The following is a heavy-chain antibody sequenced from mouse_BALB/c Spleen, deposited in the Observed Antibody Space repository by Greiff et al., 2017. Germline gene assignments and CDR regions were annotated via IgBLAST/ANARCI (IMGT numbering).Heavy chain of an antibody. CDR2: IRSKSNNYAT. J-gene: IGHJ4*01. D-gene: IGHD1-1*01. V-gene: IGHV10-1*02. CDR1: GFTFNAYA. Sequence: EVMLVESGGGLVQPKGSLKLSCAASGFTFNAYAMNWVRQAPGKGLEWVARIRSKSNNYATYYADSVKDRFTISRDDSQSMLYLQMNNLKTEDTAMYYCVSYGSSYYAMDYWGQGTSVTVSS. CDR3: VSYGSSYYAMDY.